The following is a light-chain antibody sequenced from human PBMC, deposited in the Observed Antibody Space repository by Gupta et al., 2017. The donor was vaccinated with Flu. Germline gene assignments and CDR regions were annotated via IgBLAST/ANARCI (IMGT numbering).Light chain of an antibody. CDR1: IGAVTSGHC. V-gene: IGLV7-46*01. CDR2: DTS. J-gene: IGLJ3*02. CDR3: IVFQNGARPGV. Sequence: QAVVTPPEPSLTVSPGGPVTPPCVFSIGAVTSGHCPYWFQQTPGQAPRTLIYDTSYKHSWTPARFSGSLLGDKAALTLSGAQPEDEAEYYCIVFQNGARPGVFGGGTKLTVL.